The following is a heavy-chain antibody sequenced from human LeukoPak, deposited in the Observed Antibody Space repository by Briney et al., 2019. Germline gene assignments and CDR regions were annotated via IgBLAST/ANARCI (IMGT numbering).Heavy chain of an antibody. V-gene: IGHV4-31*03. CDR3: ARLKTDSSSWSYYYYYGMDV. CDR2: IYYSGST. Sequence: SETLSLTCTVSGGSISSGGYYWSWIRQHPGKGLEWIGYIYYSGSTYYNPSLKSRVTISVDTSKNQFSLKLSSVTAADTAVYYCARLKTDSSSWSYYYYYGMDVWGQGTTVTVSS. J-gene: IGHJ6*02. CDR1: GGSISSGGYY. D-gene: IGHD6-13*01.